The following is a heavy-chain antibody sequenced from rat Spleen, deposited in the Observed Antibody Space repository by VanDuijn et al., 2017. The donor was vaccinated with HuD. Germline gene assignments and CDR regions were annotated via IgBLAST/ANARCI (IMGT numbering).Heavy chain of an antibody. CDR2: ISDDGSST. CDR3: ARHDEDGGYVMDA. Sequence: EVQLVESGGGLVQPGRSLKLSCAASGFTFSDYYMAWVRQAPTKGLEWVATISDDGSSTYYRDSVKGRFTISRDNAKNTLYLQMDSLRSEDTAIYYCARHDEDGGYVMDAWGQGASVTVSS. CDR1: GFTFSDYY. V-gene: IGHV5-7*01. J-gene: IGHJ4*01. D-gene: IGHD1-11*01.